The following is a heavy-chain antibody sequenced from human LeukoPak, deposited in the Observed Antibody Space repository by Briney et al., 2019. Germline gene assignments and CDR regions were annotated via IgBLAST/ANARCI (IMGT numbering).Heavy chain of an antibody. CDR2: IRYDGSNK. V-gene: IGHV3-30*02. J-gene: IGHJ4*02. CDR3: AKDWGYSYGFFDY. CDR1: GFTFSSYG. Sequence: GSLRLSCAASGFTFSSYGMHWVRQAPGKGLEWVAFIRYDGSNKYYADSVKGRFTISRDNSKNTLYLQMNSLRAEDTAVYYCAKDWGYSYGFFDYWGQGTLVTVSS. D-gene: IGHD5-18*01.